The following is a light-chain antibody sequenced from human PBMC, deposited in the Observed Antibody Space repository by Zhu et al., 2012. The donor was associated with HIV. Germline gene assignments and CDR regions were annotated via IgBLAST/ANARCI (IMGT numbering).Light chain of an antibody. Sequence: EIVLTQSPATLSLSPGERATLSCRASQSVNSYLAWYQQKPGQAPRLLIYDASTRATGIPARFSGSGSGTDFTLTISRLEPEDFAVYYCQQYGTSPFFGPGTRVDIK. CDR3: QQYGTSPF. CDR1: QSVNSY. V-gene: IGKV3-20*01. CDR2: DAS. J-gene: IGKJ3*01.